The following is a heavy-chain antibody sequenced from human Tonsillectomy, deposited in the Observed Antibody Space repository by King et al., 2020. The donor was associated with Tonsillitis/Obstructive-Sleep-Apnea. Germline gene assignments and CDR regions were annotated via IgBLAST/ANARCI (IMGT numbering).Heavy chain of an antibody. Sequence: VQLVESGGGLIQPGGSLRLSCAASGFTVSSNYMSWVRQAPGKGLEWVSLIYTGGITYYADSVKGRFTISRNNSKNTLYLQMNSLRAEDTAVYYCARGGVIIASSPFDSWGQGTLVTVSS. CDR3: ARGGVIIASSPFDS. CDR1: GFTVSSNY. CDR2: IYTGGIT. J-gene: IGHJ4*02. V-gene: IGHV3-53*01. D-gene: IGHD3-10*01.